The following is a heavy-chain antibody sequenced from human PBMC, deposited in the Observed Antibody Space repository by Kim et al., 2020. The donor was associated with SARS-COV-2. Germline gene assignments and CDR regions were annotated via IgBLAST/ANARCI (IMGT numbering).Heavy chain of an antibody. J-gene: IGHJ4*02. Sequence: GGSLRLSCAASGFTFSSYEMNWVRQAPGKGLEWVSYISSSGSTIYYADSVKGRFTISRDNAKNSLYLQMNSLRAEDTAVYYCARGPTVAYFDYWGQGTLVTVSS. CDR1: GFTFSSYE. CDR2: ISSSGSTI. V-gene: IGHV3-48*03. CDR3: ARGPTVAYFDY. D-gene: IGHD4-4*01.